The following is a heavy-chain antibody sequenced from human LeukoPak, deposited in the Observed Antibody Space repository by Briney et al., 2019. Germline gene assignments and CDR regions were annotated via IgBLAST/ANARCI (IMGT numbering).Heavy chain of an antibody. V-gene: IGHV3-7*03. CDR2: IKQDGSEK. CDR3: ALPVL. Sequence: GGSLRLSCAASGFTFSSYWVSWVRQAPGKGLEWVANIKQDGSEKYYVDSVKGRFTISRDNAKNSLYLQMNSLRAEDTAVYYCALPVLWGQGTLVTVSS. J-gene: IGHJ4*02. CDR1: GFTFSSYW.